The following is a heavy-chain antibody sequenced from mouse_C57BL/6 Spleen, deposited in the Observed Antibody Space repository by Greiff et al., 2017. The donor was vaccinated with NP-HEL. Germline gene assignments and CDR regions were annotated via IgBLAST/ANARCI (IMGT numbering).Heavy chain of an antibody. V-gene: IGHV1-82*01. D-gene: IGHD1-2*01. Sequence: VQLQQSGPELVKPGASVKISCKASGYAFSSSWMNWVKQRPGKGLEWIGRIYPGDGDTNYNGKFKGKATLTADKSSSTAYMQLSSLTSEDSAVYFCARCGYGDFDYWGQGTTLTVSS. CDR3: ARCGYGDFDY. CDR2: IYPGDGDT. J-gene: IGHJ2*01. CDR1: GYAFSSSW.